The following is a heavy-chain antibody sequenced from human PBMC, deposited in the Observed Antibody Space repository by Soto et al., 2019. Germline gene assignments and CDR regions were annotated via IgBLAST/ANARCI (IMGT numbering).Heavy chain of an antibody. Sequence: GGSLRLSCAASGFTFSTYAMSWVRQAPGKGLEWVSAISGSGSSTYYADSVKGRFTISRDNSKNMLYLQMTNVDPVDTATYHCAHGSGWLFDFWGQGTLVTVSS. D-gene: IGHD6-19*01. J-gene: IGHJ4*02. V-gene: IGHV3-23*01. CDR1: GFTFSTYA. CDR2: ISGSGSST. CDR3: AHGSGWLFDF.